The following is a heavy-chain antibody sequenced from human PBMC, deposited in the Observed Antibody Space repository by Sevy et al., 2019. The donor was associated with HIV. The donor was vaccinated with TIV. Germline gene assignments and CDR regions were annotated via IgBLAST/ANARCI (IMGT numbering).Heavy chain of an antibody. Sequence: SGPTLVKPTQTLTLTCTFSEFSLSTSGVGVGWIRQPPGKALEWLALIYWNDDKRYSPSLKSRLTITKDTSKNQVVLTMTNMDPVDTATYYCAHTANPAPILDWDYWGQGTLVTVSS. CDR3: AHTANPAPILDWDY. CDR1: EFSLSTSGVG. D-gene: IGHD1-1*01. V-gene: IGHV2-5*01. J-gene: IGHJ4*02. CDR2: IYWNDDK.